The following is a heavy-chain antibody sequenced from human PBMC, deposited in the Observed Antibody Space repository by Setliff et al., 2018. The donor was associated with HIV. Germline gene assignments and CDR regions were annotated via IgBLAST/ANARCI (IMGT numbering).Heavy chain of an antibody. D-gene: IGHD6-19*01. J-gene: IGHJ4*02. CDR2: INHSGST. V-gene: IGHV4-34*01. CDR1: GGSFSGYY. CDR3: ARGKQWLPHVY. Sequence: SETLSLTCAVYGGSFSGYYWTWIRQPPGKGLEWIGEINHSGSTNYNLSLKSRVTISIDTFKNQFSLNMSSVTAADTAVYYCARGKQWLPHVYWGQGTLVTVSS.